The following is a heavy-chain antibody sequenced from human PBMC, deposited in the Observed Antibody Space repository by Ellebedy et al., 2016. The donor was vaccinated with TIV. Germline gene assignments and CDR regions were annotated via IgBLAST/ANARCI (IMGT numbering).Heavy chain of an antibody. CDR2: IYYSGNT. D-gene: IGHD6-6*01. Sequence: MPSETLSLTCTVSGGSINRSSYYWGWIRQPPGKGLEWIGKIYYSGNTYYNPSLKSRVTISVDTSKNQFSLRLNSVTAVDTAVYYCARHDTRQQLEYSNSGPRFYGLDVWGQGTTVTVPS. V-gene: IGHV4-39*01. J-gene: IGHJ6*02. CDR3: ARHDTRQQLEYSNSGPRFYGLDV. CDR1: GGSINRSSYY.